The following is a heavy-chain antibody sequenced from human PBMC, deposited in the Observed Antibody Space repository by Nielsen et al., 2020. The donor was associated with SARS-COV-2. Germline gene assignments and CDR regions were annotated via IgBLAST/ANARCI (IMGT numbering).Heavy chain of an antibody. D-gene: IGHD5-18*01. Sequence: SETLSLTCTVSGGPISSSSYYWGWIRQPPGKGLVWIGSIYYSGSTYYNPSLKSRVTISVDTYKNQFSLKLSSVTAADTPVYYCARVVDTAMVTHWFDPWGQGTLVTVSS. J-gene: IGHJ5*02. V-gene: IGHV4-39*01. CDR1: GGPISSSSYY. CDR2: IYYSGST. CDR3: ARVVDTAMVTHWFDP.